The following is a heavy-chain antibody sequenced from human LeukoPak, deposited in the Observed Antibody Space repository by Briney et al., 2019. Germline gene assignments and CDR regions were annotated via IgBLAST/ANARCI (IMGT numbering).Heavy chain of an antibody. CDR3: AIPNTSGYYYYFQY. V-gene: IGHV3-53*01. J-gene: IGHJ1*01. CDR1: GFTVSRNY. Sequence: GGSLRLSCAASGFTVSRNYLSWVRQAPGKGLEWVSVIYSSGSTYYADSVKGRFTISRDNSKNTLFLQMTSLRAEDTAVYYCAIPNTSGYYYYFQYWGQGTLVIVSS. D-gene: IGHD3-22*01. CDR2: IYSSGST.